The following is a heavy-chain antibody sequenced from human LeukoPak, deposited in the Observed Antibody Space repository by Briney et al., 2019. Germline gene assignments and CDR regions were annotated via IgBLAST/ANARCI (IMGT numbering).Heavy chain of an antibody. D-gene: IGHD3-3*01. CDR1: GFTFSSYW. CDR3: AGEAYYDFWNGYTKRAFDI. Sequence: PGGSLRLSCAASGFTFSSYWMSWVRQAPGKGLEWVAKIKEDGSEKYYVDSVKGRFTISRDNAKNSLYLQMNSPRAEDTAVYYCAGEAYYDFWNGYTKRAFDIWGQGTMVTVSS. CDR2: IKEDGSEK. V-gene: IGHV3-7*01. J-gene: IGHJ3*02.